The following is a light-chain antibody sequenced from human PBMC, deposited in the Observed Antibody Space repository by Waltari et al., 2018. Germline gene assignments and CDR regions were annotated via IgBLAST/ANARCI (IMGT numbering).Light chain of an antibody. J-gene: IGKJ1*01. CDR3: QQYNTYSPWA. CDR1: QTIYNW. V-gene: IGKV1-5*03. Sequence: DIQMTQSPSTLSASVGDRVTITCRASQTIYNWLAWYQQKPGKAPKLLMYKASTLESGVPSRFSGSRSGTEFTLTISSLQPDDFATYYCQQYNTYSPWAFGLGTKVEVK. CDR2: KAS.